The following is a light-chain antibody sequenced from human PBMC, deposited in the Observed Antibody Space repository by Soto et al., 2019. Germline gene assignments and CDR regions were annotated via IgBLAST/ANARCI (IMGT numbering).Light chain of an antibody. Sequence: QSALTQPPSASGSPGQSVAISCTGTSNDVGVYNYVSWYQQHPGKAPKLMIFEVGKRPSGVPDRFSGSKSGNAASLTVSGLEAEDEADYFCTSYAGTHVVFGGGTKLTVL. CDR3: TSYAGTHVV. CDR2: EVG. J-gene: IGLJ2*01. V-gene: IGLV2-8*01. CDR1: SNDVGVYNY.